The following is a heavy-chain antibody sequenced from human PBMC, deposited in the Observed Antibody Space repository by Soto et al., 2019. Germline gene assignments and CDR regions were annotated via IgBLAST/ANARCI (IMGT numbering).Heavy chain of an antibody. D-gene: IGHD3-3*01. Sequence: WGSMRLACAASGFTFNSYGIAGARQAPGKGLEWVAVISYDGSNKYYADSVKGRFTISRDNSKNTLYLQMNSLRAEDTAVYYCAKGPMGYDYAFDIWGQGTMLTASS. CDR1: GFTFNSYG. CDR3: AKGPMGYDYAFDI. CDR2: ISYDGSNK. V-gene: IGHV3-30*18. J-gene: IGHJ3*02.